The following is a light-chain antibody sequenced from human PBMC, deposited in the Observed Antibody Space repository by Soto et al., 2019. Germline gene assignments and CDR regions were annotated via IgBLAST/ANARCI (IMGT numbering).Light chain of an antibody. CDR2: EAF. J-gene: IGKJ3*01. CDR1: ESISNW. V-gene: IGKV1-5*03. Sequence: DIQMTQSPSTLSASVGARVTITCRASESISNWLAWYQQKPGKAPKLLIYEAFTLESGVPSRFSGSGSGTEFTLTISSLQPDDFATYFCQHYGSYPFTFGPGTKVDI. CDR3: QHYGSYPFT.